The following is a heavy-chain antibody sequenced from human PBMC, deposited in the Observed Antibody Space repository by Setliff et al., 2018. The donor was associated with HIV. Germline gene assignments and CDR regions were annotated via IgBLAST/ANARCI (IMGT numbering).Heavy chain of an antibody. V-gene: IGHV3-23*01. D-gene: IGHD3-10*01. Sequence: LRLSCAASELTFSNYAMTWVRQAPGKGLEWVSSLSGSGGSTYYADSVKGRFTISRDNSKNTLYLRMNSLRAEDSAVYYCAREVLRGGDDAFGLWGRGTVVTVS. CDR1: ELTFSNYA. CDR2: LSGSGGST. CDR3: AREVLRGGDDAFGL. J-gene: IGHJ3*01.